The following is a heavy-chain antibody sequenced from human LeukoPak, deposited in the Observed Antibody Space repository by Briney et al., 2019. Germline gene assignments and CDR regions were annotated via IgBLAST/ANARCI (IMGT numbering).Heavy chain of an antibody. CDR3: ARAGFRIAAAGSSSDY. CDR1: GGSISSYY. CDR2: IYTSGST. Sequence: PSETLSLTCTVSGGSISSYYWSWIRQPAGKGLEWIGRIYTSGSTNYNPSLKSRVTMSVDTSKNQFSLKLSSVTAADTAVYYCARAGFRIAAAGSSSDYWGQGTLVTVSS. D-gene: IGHD6-13*01. J-gene: IGHJ4*02. V-gene: IGHV4-4*07.